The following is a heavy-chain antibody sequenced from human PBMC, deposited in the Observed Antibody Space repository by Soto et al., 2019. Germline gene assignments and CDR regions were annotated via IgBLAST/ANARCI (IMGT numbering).Heavy chain of an antibody. J-gene: IGHJ4*02. CDR3: ARFRDYCSSTSCSWFDY. CDR2: ISAYNGNT. Sequence: ASVKVSCKASGYTFTSYGISWVRQAPGQGLEWMRWISAYNGNTNYAQKLRGRVTMTTDTSTSTAYMELRSLRSDDTAVYYCARFRDYCSSTSCSWFDYWGQGTLVTVSS. CDR1: GYTFTSYG. V-gene: IGHV1-18*01. D-gene: IGHD2-2*01.